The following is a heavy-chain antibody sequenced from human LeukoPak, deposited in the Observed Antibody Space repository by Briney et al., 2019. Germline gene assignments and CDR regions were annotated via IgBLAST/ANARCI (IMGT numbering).Heavy chain of an antibody. Sequence: GGPLRLSCAASGFTFDVYAMHWVRQAPGKGLEWVLGISWNSGSIGYADSVKGRFTISRDNAKNSLHLQMNSLRAEDTAVYYCARDSRPVIAVAGTFDYWGQGTLVTVSS. CDR1: GFTFDVYA. CDR3: ARDSRPVIAVAGTFDY. D-gene: IGHD6-19*01. V-gene: IGHV3-9*01. CDR2: ISWNSGSI. J-gene: IGHJ4*02.